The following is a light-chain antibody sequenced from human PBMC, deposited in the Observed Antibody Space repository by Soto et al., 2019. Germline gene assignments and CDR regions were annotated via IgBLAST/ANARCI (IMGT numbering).Light chain of an antibody. CDR2: YDD. CDR3: AAWDDSLNGPV. V-gene: IGLV1-36*01. CDR1: SSNIGNNA. J-gene: IGLJ3*02. Sequence: QSVLTQPPSVSEAPRQRVTISCSGSSSNIGNNAVNWYEQLPGKTPKLLIYYDDVLPSGVSDRFSGSKSGTSASLAISGLQPEDEAAYYCAAWDDSLNGPVFGGGTKVTVL.